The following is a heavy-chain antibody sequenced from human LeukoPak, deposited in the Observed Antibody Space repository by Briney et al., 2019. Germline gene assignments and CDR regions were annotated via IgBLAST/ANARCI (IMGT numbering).Heavy chain of an antibody. J-gene: IGHJ3*01. CDR1: GFTVSSNY. Sequence: PGGSLRLSCAASGFTVSSNYMSWVRQAPGKGLEWVSVIYSGGSTYYADSVKGRFTISRDNSKNTLFLQMNSLRPEDTALYYCALYGDYTKPGAFDVWGRGTMVTVSS. CDR3: ALYGDYTKPGAFDV. V-gene: IGHV3-53*05. CDR2: IYSGGST. D-gene: IGHD4-17*01.